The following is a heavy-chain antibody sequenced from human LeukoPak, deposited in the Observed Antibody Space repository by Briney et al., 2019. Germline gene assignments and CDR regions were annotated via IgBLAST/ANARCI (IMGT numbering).Heavy chain of an antibody. J-gene: IGHJ4*02. CDR2: ITPKSGDT. D-gene: IGHD1-1*01. V-gene: IGHV1-2*02. CDR1: GYTFTDYY. CDR3: ARVRSAEERAWAY. Sequence: ASVNVSCKASGYTFTDYYMHWVRQAPGQGLEYVGWITPKSGDTYSPQRFQGRVTMTRDASISTAYMELSSLRADDTAVYFCARVRSAEERAWAYWGQGTLVTVSS.